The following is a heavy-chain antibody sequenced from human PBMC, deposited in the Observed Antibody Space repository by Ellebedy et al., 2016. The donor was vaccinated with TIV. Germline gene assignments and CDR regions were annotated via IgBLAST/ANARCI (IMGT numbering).Heavy chain of an antibody. J-gene: IGHJ6*02. Sequence: PGGSLRLSCAASGFTFSSYWMSWVRQAPGKGLEWVANIKQDGSEKYYVDSVKGRFTISRDNAKNSLYLQMNSLRAEDTAVYYCASLHASSGYCYYYYYGMDVWGQGTTVTVSS. CDR3: ASLHASSGYCYYYYYGMDV. CDR1: GFTFSSYW. V-gene: IGHV3-7*01. CDR2: IKQDGSEK. D-gene: IGHD3-22*01.